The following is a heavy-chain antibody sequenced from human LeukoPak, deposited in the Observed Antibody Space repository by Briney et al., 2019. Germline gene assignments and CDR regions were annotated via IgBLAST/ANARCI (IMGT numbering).Heavy chain of an antibody. Sequence: GGSLRLSCAASGFTFSSYDMHWVRQATGGGLEWVSAIYTAGDPYYPGSVKGRFTISRENAKNSLYLQMNSLRAGDTAVYYCARGGGVAVAGTPLDYWGQGTLVTVSS. D-gene: IGHD6-19*01. CDR3: ARGGGVAVAGTPLDY. CDR1: GFTFSSYD. V-gene: IGHV3-13*05. J-gene: IGHJ4*02. CDR2: IYTAGDP.